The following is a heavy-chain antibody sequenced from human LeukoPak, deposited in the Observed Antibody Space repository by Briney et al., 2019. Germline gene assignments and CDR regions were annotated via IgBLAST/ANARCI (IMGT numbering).Heavy chain of an antibody. Sequence: GGSLRLSCAASAFTFSSYGMHWVRQAPGKGLEWVAFIRYDGSNKYYADSVKGRFTISRDNSRNTLYLQMDSLRAEDTAVYYCAKEIWPTVTTPGWTYFDYWGQGTLVTVSS. D-gene: IGHD4-17*01. CDR2: IRYDGSNK. V-gene: IGHV3-30*02. CDR1: AFTFSSYG. CDR3: AKEIWPTVTTPGWTYFDY. J-gene: IGHJ4*02.